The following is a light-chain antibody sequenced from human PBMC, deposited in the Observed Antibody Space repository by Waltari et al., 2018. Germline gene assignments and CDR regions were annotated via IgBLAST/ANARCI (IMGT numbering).Light chain of an antibody. CDR1: SSNIGSNT. CDR3: AAWDDSLNGVV. V-gene: IGLV1-44*01. J-gene: IGLJ2*01. Sequence: QSVLTQPPSASGTPGQRVTISCSGSSSNIGSNTVNWYQPLPGTAPKPLIYSNNRRPSGVPHRFSGSKSGTSASLAISGLQSEDEADYYCAAWDDSLNGVVFGGGTKLTVL. CDR2: SNN.